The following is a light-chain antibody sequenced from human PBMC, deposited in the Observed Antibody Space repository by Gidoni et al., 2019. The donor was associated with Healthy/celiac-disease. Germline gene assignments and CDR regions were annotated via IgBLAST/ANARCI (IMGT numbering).Light chain of an antibody. CDR2: QDS. J-gene: IGLJ2*01. CDR3: QAWDSSTAV. CDR1: KLGDKY. V-gene: IGLV3-1*01. Sequence: SYELTQPPSVSVSPGQTASITCSGDKLGDKYACWYQQKPGQSPVLVIYQDSKRPSGTPERFSGSNSGNTATLTICGTQAMYEADYYCQAWDSSTAVFGGGTKLTVL.